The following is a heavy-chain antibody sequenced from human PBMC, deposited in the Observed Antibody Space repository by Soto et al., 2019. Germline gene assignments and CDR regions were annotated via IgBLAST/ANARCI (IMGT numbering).Heavy chain of an antibody. CDR1: GFTLSSYA. D-gene: IGHD3-22*01. J-gene: IGHJ6*02. CDR3: ARDPADYYDSSGYGMDV. V-gene: IGHV3-30-3*01. Sequence: GGSLRLSCAASGFTLSSYAMHWVRQAPGKGLEWVAVISYDGSNKYYADSVKGRFTISRDNSKNTLYLQMNSLRAEDTAVYYCARDPADYYDSSGYGMDVWGQGTTVTVSS. CDR2: ISYDGSNK.